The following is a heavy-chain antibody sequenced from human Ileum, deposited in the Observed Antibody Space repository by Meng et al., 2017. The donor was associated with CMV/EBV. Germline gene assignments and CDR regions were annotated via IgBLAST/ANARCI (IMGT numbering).Heavy chain of an antibody. V-gene: IGHV4-59*01. Sequence: SETLSLTCAVSGDSISAYYWSWIRQFPGKGLEWIGYIYHTGSTYYNPSLESRVTISLDKLNNEFSLKVGSVTTADTAVYFCARTVDNFWSRYTPRYGMDVWGQGTSVTVSS. CDR1: GDSISAYY. CDR3: ARTVDNFWSRYTPRYGMDV. CDR2: IYHTGST. J-gene: IGHJ6*02. D-gene: IGHD3-3*01.